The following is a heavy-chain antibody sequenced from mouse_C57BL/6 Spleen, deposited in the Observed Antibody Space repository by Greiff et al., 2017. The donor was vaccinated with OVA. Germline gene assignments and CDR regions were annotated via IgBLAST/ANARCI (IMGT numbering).Heavy chain of an antibody. V-gene: IGHV1-64*01. D-gene: IGHD2-10*01. J-gene: IGHJ4*01. CDR2: IHPNSGST. Sequence: QVHVKQPGAELVKPGASVKLSCKASGYTFTSYWMHWVKQRPGQGLEWIGMIHPNSGSTNYNEKFKSKATLTVDKSSSTAYMQLSSLPSEDSAVYYCARPYYGNYDAMDYWGQGTSVTVSS. CDR1: GYTFTSYW. CDR3: ARPYYGNYDAMDY.